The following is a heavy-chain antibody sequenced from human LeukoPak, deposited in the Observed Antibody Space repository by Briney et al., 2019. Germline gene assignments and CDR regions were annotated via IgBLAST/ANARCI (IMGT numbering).Heavy chain of an antibody. Sequence: ASVKDSCKASGYTFSNYGITWVRQAPGQSFEWMGWISTYNGNAKYAQKFRGRVTLTTDTSTATAYMELRSLISDDTAVYYCVRGDLLAVVSYWGQGTLVSVSS. V-gene: IGHV1-18*01. J-gene: IGHJ4*02. D-gene: IGHD2-15*01. CDR3: VRGDLLAVVSY. CDR2: ISTYNGNA. CDR1: GYTFSNYG.